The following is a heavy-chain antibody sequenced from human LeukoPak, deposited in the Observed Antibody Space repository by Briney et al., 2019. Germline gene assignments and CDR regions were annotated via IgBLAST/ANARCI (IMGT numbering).Heavy chain of an antibody. CDR1: GFTFSSYAMH. CDR2: IHYSGAT. CDR3: ATKPNGDYYFDY. D-gene: IGHD4-17*01. V-gene: IGHV4-30-4*01. Sequence: LRLSCAASGFTFSSYAMHWVRQPPGMGLEWIGYIHYSGATYYNPSLKSRVTLSVDTSKNQFSLRLTSVTAADTAVYYCATKPNGDYYFDYWGQGTLVTVSS. J-gene: IGHJ4*02.